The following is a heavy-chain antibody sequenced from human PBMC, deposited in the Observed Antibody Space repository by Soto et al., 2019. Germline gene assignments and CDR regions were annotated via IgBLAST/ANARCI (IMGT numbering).Heavy chain of an antibody. J-gene: IGHJ4*02. V-gene: IGHV1-18*01. Sequence: QVQLVQSGAEVKKPGASVKVSCKASGYTFTSYGISWVRQAPGQGLEWMGWISAYNGNTNYAQKLQVRVTMTTDTYTSTAYMELRSLRSDDTAVDYCARDLLMVYAIESWGGFDYGGKGTLVTVSS. CDR1: GYTFTSYG. CDR2: ISAYNGNT. CDR3: ARDLLMVYAIESWGGFDY. D-gene: IGHD2-8*01.